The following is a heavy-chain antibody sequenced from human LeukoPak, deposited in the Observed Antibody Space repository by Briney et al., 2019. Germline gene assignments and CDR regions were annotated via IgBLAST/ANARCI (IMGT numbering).Heavy chain of an antibody. J-gene: IGHJ3*02. CDR2: ISCYNGDT. CDR3: GRNPPFNYDRNVGDKVFDI. CDR1: GYTFSNYG. D-gene: IGHD3-22*01. V-gene: IGHV1-18*01. Sequence: ASVKVSCKTSGYTFSNYGISWVRQAPGQGLEWMGWISCYNGDTDYAQNFQDRVTMTTDTSTGTAYMELRSLRSDDTAVYYCGRNPPFNYDRNVGDKVFDIWGQGTMVTVSS.